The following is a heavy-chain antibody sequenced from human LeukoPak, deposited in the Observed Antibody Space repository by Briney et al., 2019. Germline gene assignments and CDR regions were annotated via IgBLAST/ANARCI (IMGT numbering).Heavy chain of an antibody. CDR3: ARGEDTCFDY. CDR2: IYHSGST. D-gene: IGHD2-15*01. V-gene: IGHV4-30-2*01. J-gene: IGHJ4*02. CDR1: DGSISSGGYY. Sequence: SETLSLTCTVSDGSISSGGYYWSWIRQHPGKGLEWIGYIYHSGSTYYNPSLKSRVTISVDRSKNQFSLKLSSVTAADTAVYYCARGEDTCFDYWGQGTLVTVSS.